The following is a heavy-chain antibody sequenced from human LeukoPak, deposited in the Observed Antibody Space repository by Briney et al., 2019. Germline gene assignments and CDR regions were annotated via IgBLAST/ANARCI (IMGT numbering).Heavy chain of an antibody. CDR2: ISGDGGTT. CDR1: GFTFDDYA. Sequence: GGSLRLSCAASGFTFDDYAMHWVRQAPGKGLEWVSLISGDGGTTYSADSVKGRFTISRDNSKNSLYLQMNSLRTEDTALNYCARSLPDYFDYWGQGTLVTVSS. CDR3: ARSLPDYFDY. J-gene: IGHJ4*02. V-gene: IGHV3-43*02.